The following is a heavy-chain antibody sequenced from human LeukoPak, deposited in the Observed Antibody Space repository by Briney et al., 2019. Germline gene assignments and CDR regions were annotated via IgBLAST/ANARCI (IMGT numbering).Heavy chain of an antibody. D-gene: IGHD6-13*01. J-gene: IGHJ4*02. CDR2: INPNSGGT. Sequence: ASVKVSCKASGYTFTGYYMHWVRQAPGQGLEWMGWINPNSGGTNYAQKFQGWVTMTRDTSISTAYMELSRLRSDDTAVYYCARDLRIAAAGTSDYWGQGTLVTVSS. CDR3: ARDLRIAAAGTSDY. V-gene: IGHV1-2*04. CDR1: GYTFTGYY.